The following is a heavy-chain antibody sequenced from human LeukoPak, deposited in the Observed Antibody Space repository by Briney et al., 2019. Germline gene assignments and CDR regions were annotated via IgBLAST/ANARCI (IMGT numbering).Heavy chain of an antibody. CDR2: IYYSGST. D-gene: IGHD2-21*01. Sequence: PSETLSLTCTVSGGSISSGDYYWSWIRQPPGKGLEWIGYIYYSGSTYYNPSLKSRVTISVDTVKNQFSLKLSSVTAADTAVYYWARHKIPNNWFDPWGQGTLVTVSS. CDR1: GGSISSGDYY. V-gene: IGHV4-30-4*01. CDR3: ARHKIPNNWFDP. J-gene: IGHJ5*02.